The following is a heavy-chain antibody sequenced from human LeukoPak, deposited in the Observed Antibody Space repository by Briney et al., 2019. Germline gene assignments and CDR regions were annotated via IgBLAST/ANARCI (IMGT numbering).Heavy chain of an antibody. Sequence: SETLSLTCTVSGGSISSYYWSWIRQPPGKGLEWIGYIYYSGSTNYNPSLKSRVTISVDTSKNQFSLKLSSVTAADTAVYYCASSQIYYCSSTSCSSSTHFDYWGQGTLVTVSS. V-gene: IGHV4-59*12. CDR2: IYYSGST. J-gene: IGHJ4*02. CDR1: GGSISSYY. D-gene: IGHD2-2*01. CDR3: ASSQIYYCSSTSCSSSTHFDY.